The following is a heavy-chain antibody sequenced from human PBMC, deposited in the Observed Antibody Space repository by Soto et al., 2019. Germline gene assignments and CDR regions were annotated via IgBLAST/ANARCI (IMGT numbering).Heavy chain of an antibody. CDR2: ISYDGSNK. Sequence: GGSLRLSCAASGFTFSSYAMHWVRQAPGKGLEWVAVISYDGSNKYYADSVKGRFTISRDNSKNTLYLQMNSLRAEDTAVYYCATGLLVQYFQHWGQGTLVTVSS. D-gene: IGHD6-13*01. CDR3: ATGLLVQYFQH. CDR1: GFTFSSYA. V-gene: IGHV3-30-3*01. J-gene: IGHJ1*01.